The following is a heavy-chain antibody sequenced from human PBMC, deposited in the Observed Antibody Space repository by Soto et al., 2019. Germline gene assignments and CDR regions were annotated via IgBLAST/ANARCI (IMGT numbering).Heavy chain of an antibody. CDR3: ERGGHYYERGYGLDY. D-gene: IGHD3-22*01. CDR2: MNTNSCNK. J-gene: IGHJ4*02. CDR1: GYTFTSYD. Sequence: ASVKVSCKASGYTFTSYDINWVRQATGQGLEWMGWMNTNSCNKGYAQKFQGRVTLTRNTSISTASMELSSLRSEDTAVYDCERGGHYYERGYGLDYWGQGTLVTVSS. V-gene: IGHV1-8*01.